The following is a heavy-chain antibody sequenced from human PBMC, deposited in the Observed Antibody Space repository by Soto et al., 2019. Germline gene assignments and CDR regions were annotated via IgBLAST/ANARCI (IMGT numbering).Heavy chain of an antibody. V-gene: IGHV1-69*01. CDR2: IIPIFGTA. CDR1: GGTFSSYA. D-gene: IGHD2-2*01. CDR3: ARGEKVVVVPAAMPAYYYYGMDV. J-gene: IGHJ6*02. Sequence: QVQLVQSGAEVKKPGSSVKVSCKASGGTFSSYAISWVRQAPGQGLEWMGGIIPIFGTANYAQKVQGRVTITADESTSTAYMELSSLRSEDTAVYYCARGEKVVVVPAAMPAYYYYGMDVWGQGTTVTVSS.